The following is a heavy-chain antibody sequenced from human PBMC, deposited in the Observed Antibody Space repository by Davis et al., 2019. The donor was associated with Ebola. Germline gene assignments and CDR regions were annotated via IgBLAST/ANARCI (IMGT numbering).Heavy chain of an antibody. V-gene: IGHV3-23*01. D-gene: IGHD7-27*01. Sequence: GESLKISCAASGFTFSSSAMSWGRQAPGKGLEWVSSIGGSGGSTYYADSVKGRFTISRDNSKNTLYLQMNSLRDEDTAVYYCATDRNWDFDYWGQGTLVTVSS. J-gene: IGHJ4*02. CDR1: GFTFSSSA. CDR2: IGGSGGST. CDR3: ATDRNWDFDY.